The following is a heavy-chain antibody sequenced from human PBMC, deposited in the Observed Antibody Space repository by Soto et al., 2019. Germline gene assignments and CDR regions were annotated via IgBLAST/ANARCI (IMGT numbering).Heavy chain of an antibody. J-gene: IGHJ4*02. CDR2: IFPLTDIP. V-gene: IGHV1-69*04. CDR3: ARGPLVVLNYFES. Sequence: GASVKVSCKASGGTFRNYPINWVRQAPGQGLEWMGSIFPLTDIPDYAQNFQARLTISADKSTITAYMELSSLTSDDTAMYFCARGPLVVLNYFESWGQGTLVTVSS. CDR1: GGTFRNYP.